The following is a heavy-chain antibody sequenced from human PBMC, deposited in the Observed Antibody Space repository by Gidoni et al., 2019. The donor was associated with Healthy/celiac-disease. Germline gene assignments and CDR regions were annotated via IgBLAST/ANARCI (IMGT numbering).Heavy chain of an antibody. CDR3: AREYTTVTTADVAFDI. CDR1: GCTFSSSA. CDR2: IIPIFGTA. D-gene: IGHD4-17*01. Sequence: QVQLVQSGAEVKKPGSSVNVSCKASGCTFSSSAISWVRQAPGQGLEWMGGIIPIFGTANYAQKFQGRVTITADKSTSTAYMELSSLRSEDTAVYYCAREYTTVTTADVAFDIWGQGTMVTVSS. J-gene: IGHJ3*02. V-gene: IGHV1-69*06.